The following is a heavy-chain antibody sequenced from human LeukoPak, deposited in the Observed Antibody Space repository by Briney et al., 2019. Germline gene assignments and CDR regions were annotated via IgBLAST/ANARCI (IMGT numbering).Heavy chain of an antibody. J-gene: IGHJ4*02. V-gene: IGHV3-30*04. CDR2: ISYDGSNK. Sequence: GGSLRLSCAASGFTFSSYAMHWVRQAPGKGLEWVAVISYDGSNKYYADSVKGRFTISRDNSKNTLYLQMNSLRAEDTAVYYCAREPTVPPRRYFDYWGQGTLVTVSS. CDR3: AREPTVPPRRYFDY. CDR1: GFTFSSYA. D-gene: IGHD4-11*01.